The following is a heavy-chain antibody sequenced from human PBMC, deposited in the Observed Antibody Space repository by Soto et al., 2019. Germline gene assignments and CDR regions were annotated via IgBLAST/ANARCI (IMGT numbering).Heavy chain of an antibody. CDR3: ARGGDYYGSGSYYKTHYCMDV. Sequence: GGSLRLSCAASGFTFSSYGMHWVRQAPGKGLEWVAVIWYDGSNKYYADSVKGRFTISRDNSKNTLYLQMNSPRAEDTAVYYCARGGDYYGSGSYYKTHYCMDVWGQGTTVTVSS. CDR2: IWYDGSNK. D-gene: IGHD3-10*01. V-gene: IGHV3-33*01. CDR1: GFTFSSYG. J-gene: IGHJ6*02.